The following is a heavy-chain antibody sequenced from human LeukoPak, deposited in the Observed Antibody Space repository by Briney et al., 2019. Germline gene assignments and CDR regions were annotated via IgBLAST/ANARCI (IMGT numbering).Heavy chain of an antibody. CDR1: GYTFTSYD. CDR3: ARCIAAAGIYYYYGMDV. Sequence: ASVKVSCKASGYTFTSYDINWVRQATGQGLEWMGWMNPNSGNTGYAQKFQGRVTMTRNTSISIAYMELSSLRSEDTAVYYCARCIAAAGIYYYYGMDVWGQGTTVTVSS. V-gene: IGHV1-8*01. J-gene: IGHJ6*02. CDR2: MNPNSGNT. D-gene: IGHD6-13*01.